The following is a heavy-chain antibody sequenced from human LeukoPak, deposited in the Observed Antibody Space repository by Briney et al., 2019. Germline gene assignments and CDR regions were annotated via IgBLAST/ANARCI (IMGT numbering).Heavy chain of an antibody. V-gene: IGHV3-43*01. Sequence: GGSLRLSCAASGFTFDDYTMHWVRQAPGKGLEWVSLISWDGGSTYYADSVKGRFTISRDNSKNSLYLQMNSLRTEDTALYYCTRDSYYGSGRFDYWGQGTLVTVSS. J-gene: IGHJ4*02. CDR1: GFTFDDYT. CDR3: TRDSYYGSGRFDY. D-gene: IGHD3-10*01. CDR2: ISWDGGST.